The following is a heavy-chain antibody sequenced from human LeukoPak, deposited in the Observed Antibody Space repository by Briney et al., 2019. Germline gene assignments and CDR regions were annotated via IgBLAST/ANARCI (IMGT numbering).Heavy chain of an antibody. CDR3: ARTHSGGYYCLDY. CDR1: GGSISSSGFY. Sequence: SETLSLTCTVSGGSISSSGFYWGWHRQPPGKGLDGVGSIYYTGSTYYNPSLKCLVTISVDTSKNQLSLKLSSVSAADSAVYCCARTHSGGYYCLDYWGQGTLVTVSS. CDR2: IYYTGST. V-gene: IGHV4-39*01. J-gene: IGHJ4*02. D-gene: IGHD1-26*01.